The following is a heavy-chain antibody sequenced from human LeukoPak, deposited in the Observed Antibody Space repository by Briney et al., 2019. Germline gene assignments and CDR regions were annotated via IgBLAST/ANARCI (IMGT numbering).Heavy chain of an antibody. CDR2: ISYDGSNK. J-gene: IGHJ4*02. CDR1: GFTFDIYA. CDR3: ARDQVELCSSGSCYVIDN. D-gene: IGHD2-15*01. Sequence: GGSLRLSCAASGFTFDIYAMHWVRQAPGKGLEWVADISYDGSNKDCADSVKGRFTISRDNSRNTLHLQMSSLRVADTAVYYCARDQVELCSSGSCYVIDNWGPGTLVAVSS. V-gene: IGHV3-30*04.